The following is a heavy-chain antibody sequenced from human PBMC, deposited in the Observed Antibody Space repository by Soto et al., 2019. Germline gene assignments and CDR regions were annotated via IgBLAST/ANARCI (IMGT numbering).Heavy chain of an antibody. Sequence: SETLSLTCTVSGGSISSYYWSWIRQPPGKGLEWIGYIYYSGSTNYNPSLKSRVTISVDTSKNQFSLKLSSVTAADTAVYYCASHQLMVYGHSSRGYYYYYMDVWGKGTTVTVSS. CDR1: GGSISSYY. D-gene: IGHD2-8*01. CDR2: IYYSGST. V-gene: IGHV4-59*01. CDR3: ASHQLMVYGHSSRGYYYYYMDV. J-gene: IGHJ6*03.